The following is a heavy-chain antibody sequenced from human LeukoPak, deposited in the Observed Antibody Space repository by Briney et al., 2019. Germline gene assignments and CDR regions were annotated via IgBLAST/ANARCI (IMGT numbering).Heavy chain of an antibody. J-gene: IGHJ5*02. CDR2: ISAYNGNT. CDR3: ARGYSSSWSTMDWFDP. CDR1: GYTFTSYY. D-gene: IGHD6-13*01. V-gene: IGHV1-18*04. Sequence: ASVKVSCKASGYTFTSYYMHWVRQAPGQGLEWMGWISAYNGNTNYAQKLQGRVTMTTDTSTSTAYMELRSLRSDDTAVYYCARGYSSSWSTMDWFDPWGQGTLVTVSS.